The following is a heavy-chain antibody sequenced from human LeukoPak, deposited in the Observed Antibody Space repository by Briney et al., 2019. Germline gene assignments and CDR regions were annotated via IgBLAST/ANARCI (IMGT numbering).Heavy chain of an antibody. CDR2: INTYNGNT. CDR3: ARNEEMATIADY. D-gene: IGHD5-24*01. V-gene: IGHV1-18*01. Sequence: ASVTVSCRAFGYTFNNYGISWVRQAPGQGLERMGWINTYNGNTNYAQNLQGRVTMTTDTSTSTAYMELRSLRSDDTAVYYCARNEEMATIADYWGQGTLVIVSS. J-gene: IGHJ4*02. CDR1: GYTFNNYG.